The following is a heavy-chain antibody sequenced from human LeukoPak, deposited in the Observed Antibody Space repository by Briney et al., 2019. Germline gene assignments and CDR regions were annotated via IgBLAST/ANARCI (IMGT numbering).Heavy chain of an antibody. CDR1: GFTFDDYA. CDR3: ARGGLSYYFDY. J-gene: IGHJ4*02. Sequence: GGSLRLSCAASGFTFDDYAMHWARQAPGKGLEWVSGISWNSGSIGYADSVKGRFTISRDNAKNSLYLQMNSLRAEDTAVYYCARGGLSYYFDYWGQGTLVTVSS. D-gene: IGHD2/OR15-2a*01. V-gene: IGHV3-9*01. CDR2: ISWNSGSI.